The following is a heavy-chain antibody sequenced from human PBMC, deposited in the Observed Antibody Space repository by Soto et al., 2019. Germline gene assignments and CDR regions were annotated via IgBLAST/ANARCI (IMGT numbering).Heavy chain of an antibody. Sequence: QVQLVQSGAEVKKPGASVKVSCKASGYTFTGYYMHWVRQAPGQGLEWMGWINPNSGGTNYAQKFQGWVTMTRDTYISTAYGERRRLRADDTAGYYCARDGGGTLVRGVTDGMDVWGQGTTGTGSS. CDR1: GYTFTGYY. CDR3: ARDGGGTLVRGVTDGMDV. D-gene: IGHD3-10*01. V-gene: IGHV1-2*04. CDR2: INPNSGGT. J-gene: IGHJ6*02.